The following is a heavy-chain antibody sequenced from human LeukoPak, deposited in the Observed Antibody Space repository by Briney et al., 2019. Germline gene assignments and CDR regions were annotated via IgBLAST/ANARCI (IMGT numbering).Heavy chain of an antibody. V-gene: IGHV3-23*01. Sequence: GGSLRLSCAASTFNFRTNAVHWVRQAPGKGLEWVSVVGVGGGDTDYADSVKGRFTISRDDSKNTVYLQMNSLRADDTAKYYCAKDQRAPVLRYFDWLSLYDGGANYFDYWGQGTLVTVSS. CDR3: AKDQRAPVLRYFDWLSLYDGGANYFDY. D-gene: IGHD3-9*01. CDR1: TFNFRTNA. CDR2: VGVGGGDT. J-gene: IGHJ4*02.